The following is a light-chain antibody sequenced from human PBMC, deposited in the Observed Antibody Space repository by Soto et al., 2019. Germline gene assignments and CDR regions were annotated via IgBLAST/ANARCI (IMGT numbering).Light chain of an antibody. CDR1: QGIGNY. V-gene: IGKV1-27*01. J-gene: IGKJ4*01. CDR3: QKFGSAPLA. CDR2: AAS. Sequence: DIPMTQSPSSLSASVGDRVTITCRASQGIGNYLAWYQQRPGKVPKLLIYAASILQSGVPSRFSGGGSGTDFTLTISSLQPEDIATYYCQKFGSAPLAFGGGTKVEIK.